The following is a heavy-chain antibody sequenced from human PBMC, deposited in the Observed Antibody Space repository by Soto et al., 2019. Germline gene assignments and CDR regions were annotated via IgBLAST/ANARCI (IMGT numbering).Heavy chain of an antibody. J-gene: IGHJ6*02. CDR1: GFTFSSYE. CDR2: ISSSGSTI. D-gene: IGHD3-10*01. CDR3: ARNDGLGLAPYYGMDV. Sequence: EVQLVESGGGLVQPGGSLRLSCAASGFTFSSYEMNWVRQAPGKGPEWVSYISSSGSTIFYADSVKGRFTISRENAKNSLYLQTNSLRAENTAVYYCARNDGLGLAPYYGMDVWGQGTKVTVSS. V-gene: IGHV3-48*03.